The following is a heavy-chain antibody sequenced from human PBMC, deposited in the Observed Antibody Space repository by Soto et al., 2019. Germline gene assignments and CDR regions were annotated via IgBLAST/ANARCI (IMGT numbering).Heavy chain of an antibody. CDR2: IKSDGSEQ. J-gene: IGHJ4*02. CDR3: ARDTYGDYAY. D-gene: IGHD4-17*01. CDR1: GFTFGNYW. V-gene: IGHV3-7*01. Sequence: EVQLVQSGGGLVQPGESLRLSCAASGFTFGNYWMSWVRQAPGEGLEWVANIKSDGSEQYYVDSVKGRFTISRDNPKKSLYLQMNSLRAEDTAVYYCARDTYGDYAYWGQGALVTVSS.